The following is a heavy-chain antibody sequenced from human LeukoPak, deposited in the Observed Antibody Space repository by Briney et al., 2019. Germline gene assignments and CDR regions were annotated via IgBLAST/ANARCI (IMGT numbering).Heavy chain of an antibody. CDR1: GGSISSYY. J-gene: IGHJ3*02. V-gene: IGHV4-59*01. CDR3: ARDGSGYDYKGAFDI. Sequence: SETLSLTCTVSGGSISSYYWSWIRQPPGKGLEWIGYIYYSGSTNYNPSLKSRVTISVDTSKNQFSLKLSSVTAADTAVYYCARDGSGYDYKGAFDIWGQGTMVTVSS. CDR2: IYYSGST. D-gene: IGHD5-12*01.